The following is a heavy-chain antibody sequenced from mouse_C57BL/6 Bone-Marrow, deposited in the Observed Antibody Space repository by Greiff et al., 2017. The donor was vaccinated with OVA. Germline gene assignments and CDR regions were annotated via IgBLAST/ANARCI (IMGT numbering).Heavy chain of an antibody. J-gene: IGHJ2*01. Sequence: EVKLVESGPGLVKPSQSLSLTCSVTGYSITSGYYWNWIRQFPGNKLEWMGYISYDGSNNYNPSLKNRISITRDTSKNQFFLKLNSVTTEDTATYYCAKGHYSNYVRVCYFDYWGQGTTLTVSS. CDR2: ISYDGSN. CDR3: AKGHYSNYVRVCYFDY. D-gene: IGHD2-5*01. V-gene: IGHV3-6*01. CDR1: GYSITSGYY.